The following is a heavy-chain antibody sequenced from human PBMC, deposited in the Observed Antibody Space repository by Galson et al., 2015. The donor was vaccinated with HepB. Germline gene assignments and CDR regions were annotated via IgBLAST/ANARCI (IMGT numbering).Heavy chain of an antibody. CDR2: INPSGGNS. J-gene: IGHJ3*02. V-gene: IGHV1-46*01. CDR3: ARSSDYVWGSYRFLAFDI. D-gene: IGHD3-16*02. Sequence: SVKVSCKASGYTFSSYYILWVRQAPGQGLECVGIINPSGGNSNYTQRFQGRVTMTMDTSTSTVSLELSSLRSEDTAVYYCARSSDYVWGSYRFLAFDIWGQGTMVTVSS. CDR1: GYTFSSYY.